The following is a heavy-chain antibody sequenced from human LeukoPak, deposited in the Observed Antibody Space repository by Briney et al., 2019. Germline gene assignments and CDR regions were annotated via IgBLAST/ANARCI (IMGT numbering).Heavy chain of an antibody. D-gene: IGHD6-13*01. V-gene: IGHV4-61*01. J-gene: IGHJ4*02. CDR2: IYYSGST. CDR3: ARYSVYYFDY. CDR1: GGSISGGSYY. Sequence: SQTLSLTCTVSGGSISGGSYYWSWIRQPPGKGLEWIGYIYYSGSTKYNLSLKSRVTISVDTSKNQLSLKLSSVTAADTAVYYCARYSVYYFDYWGQGTLVTVSS.